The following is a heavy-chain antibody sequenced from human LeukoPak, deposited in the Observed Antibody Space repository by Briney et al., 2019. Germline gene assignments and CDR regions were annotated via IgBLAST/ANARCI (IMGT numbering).Heavy chain of an antibody. CDR1: GYTFTSYA. V-gene: IGHV1-3*01. CDR3: ARVSIFGVVNGFGP. D-gene: IGHD3-3*01. Sequence: ASVKVSCKACGYTFTSYAMHWVRQAPGQRLEWMGWINAGNGNTKYSQKLQGRVTITRDTSASTAYMELSRLRSEDTAVYYCARVSIFGVVNGFGPWGQGTLVTVSS. J-gene: IGHJ5*02. CDR2: INAGNGNT.